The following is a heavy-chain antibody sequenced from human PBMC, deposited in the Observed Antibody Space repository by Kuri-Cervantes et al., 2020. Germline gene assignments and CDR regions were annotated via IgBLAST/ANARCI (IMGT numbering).Heavy chain of an antibody. CDR1: GGSISSSSYY. V-gene: IGHV4-39*07. CDR3: ASGSSGWYMN. J-gene: IGHJ4*02. D-gene: IGHD6-19*01. Sequence: SETLSLTCTVSGGSISSSSYYWGWIRQPPGKGLEWIGRIYTSGSTNYNPSLKSRVTISVDTSKNQFSLKLSSVTAADTAVYYCASGSSGWYMNWGQGTLVTVSS. CDR2: IYTSGST.